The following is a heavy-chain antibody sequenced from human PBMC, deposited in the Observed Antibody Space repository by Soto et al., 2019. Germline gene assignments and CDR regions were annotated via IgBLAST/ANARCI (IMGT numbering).Heavy chain of an antibody. V-gene: IGHV4-31*03. CDR2: IYYSGST. Sequence: PSETLSLTCTVSGGSISSGGYYWNWIRQHPGKGLEWIGYIYYSGSTYYNPSLKSRVTISVDTSKNQFSLKLSSVTAADTAVYYCASPKIAFYHWFPPWRHATLVTAAS. CDR1: GGSISSGGYY. CDR3: ASPKIAFYHWFPP. J-gene: IGHJ5*02. D-gene: IGHD3-3*02.